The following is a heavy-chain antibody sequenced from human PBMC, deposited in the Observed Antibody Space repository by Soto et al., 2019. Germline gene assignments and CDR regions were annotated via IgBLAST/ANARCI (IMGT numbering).Heavy chain of an antibody. D-gene: IGHD3-9*01. J-gene: IGHJ4*02. V-gene: IGHV3-30-3*01. CDR2: ISYDGDHK. CDR1: GFSFSTYA. Sequence: QVQLVESGGGVVQPGRSLRLSCAASGFSFSTYAMHWVRQTPGKGLEWVAVISYDGDHKYYTDSVKGRFTISRDNSKNTLYLLMNSLRSEDTAIYYCAREPAPQDNDNFTGYFHFDYWGQGTLVTVSS. CDR3: AREPAPQDNDNFTGYFHFDY.